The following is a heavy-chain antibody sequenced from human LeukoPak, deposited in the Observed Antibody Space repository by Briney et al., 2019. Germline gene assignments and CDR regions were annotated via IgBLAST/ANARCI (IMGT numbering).Heavy chain of an antibody. CDR1: GGTFSSYA. D-gene: IGHD3-10*01. CDR2: IIPILGIA. Sequence: SVKVSCKASGGTFSSYAISWVRQAPGQGLEWMGRIIPILGIANYAQKFQGRVTITADKSTSTAYMELSSLRSEDTAVYYCARSYYYGSGRRFDPWGQGTLVTVSS. CDR3: ARSYYYGSGRRFDP. J-gene: IGHJ5*02. V-gene: IGHV1-69*04.